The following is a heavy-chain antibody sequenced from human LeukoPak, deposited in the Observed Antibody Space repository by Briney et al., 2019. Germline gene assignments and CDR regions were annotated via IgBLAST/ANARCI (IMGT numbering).Heavy chain of an antibody. V-gene: IGHV3-53*01. CDR1: GFTVSRIY. Sequence: PGGSLRLSCTASGFTVSRIYMNWVRRAPGKGLEWVSVIYRSGGTYDADSVKGRFTISRDNSKNTVYLQMNSLGAEDTATYYCARSDTFDIWGQGTMVIVSS. J-gene: IGHJ3*02. CDR3: ARSDTFDI. CDR2: IYRSGGT.